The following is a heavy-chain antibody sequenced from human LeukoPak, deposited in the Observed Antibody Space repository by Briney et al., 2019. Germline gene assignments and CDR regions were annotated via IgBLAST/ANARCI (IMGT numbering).Heavy chain of an antibody. CDR1: GFTFSSYS. V-gene: IGHV3-23*01. D-gene: IGHD3-3*01. J-gene: IGHJ4*02. CDR3: GAGDFWSGPNDY. CDR2: ISGSGGST. Sequence: PGGSLRLSCAASGFTFSSYSMNWVRQAPGKGLEWVSVISGSGGSTYYADSVKGRFTISRDNSKNTLYLQMNSLRAEDTAVYYCGAGDFWSGPNDYWGQGTLVTVSS.